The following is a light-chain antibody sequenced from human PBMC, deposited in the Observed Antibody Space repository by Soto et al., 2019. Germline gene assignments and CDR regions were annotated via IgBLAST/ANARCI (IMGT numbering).Light chain of an antibody. CDR3: QQSYSTPPIT. V-gene: IGKV1-39*01. J-gene: IGKJ5*01. CDR2: AAS. CDR1: QSISSY. Sequence: IQMTQSPSSLCASVGDRCTITCRASQSISSYLKCYQQKPXKAPKLLXXAASSLQSGVPSSFSGSGSGTDFTLTISSLQHDDFATYYCQQSYSTPPITFGQGTRLEIK.